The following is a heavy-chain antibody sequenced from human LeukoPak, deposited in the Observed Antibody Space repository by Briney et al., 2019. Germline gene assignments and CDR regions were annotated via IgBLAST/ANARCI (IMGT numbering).Heavy chain of an antibody. CDR1: GGSISSYY. J-gene: IGHJ6*02. CDR2: IYYSGST. D-gene: IGHD5-12*01. Sequence: PSETLSLTCTVSGGSISSYYWSWIRQPPGKGLEWIGYIYYSGSTNYNPSLKSRVTISVDTSKNQFSLKLSSVTAAGTAVYYCARRVRGYLYGMDVWGQGTTVTVSS. CDR3: ARRVRGYLYGMDV. V-gene: IGHV4-59*13.